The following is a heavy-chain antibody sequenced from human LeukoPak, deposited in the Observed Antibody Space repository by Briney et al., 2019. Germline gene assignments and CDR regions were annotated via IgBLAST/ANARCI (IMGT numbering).Heavy chain of an antibody. J-gene: IGHJ4*02. CDR2: ISYDGSNK. V-gene: IGHV3-30*04. CDR3: ARDSPHRFLEWLFDY. Sequence: QPGGSLRLSCAASGFTFSSYAMHWVRQAPGKGLEWVAVISYDGSNKYYADSVKVRFTISRDNSKNTLYLQMNSLRAEDTAVYYCARDSPHRFLEWLFDYWGQGTLVTVSS. CDR1: GFTFSSYA. D-gene: IGHD3-3*01.